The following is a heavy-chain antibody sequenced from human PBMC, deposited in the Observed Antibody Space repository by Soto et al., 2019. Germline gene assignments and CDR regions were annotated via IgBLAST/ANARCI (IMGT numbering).Heavy chain of an antibody. Sequence: GGFLRLSCTASGFTFGDYAMSWVRQAPGKGLEWVGFIRSKAYGGTTEYAASVKGRFTISRDDSKSIAYLQMNSLKTEDTAVYYCTRGRIAVAGLPDYWGQGTLVTVSS. CDR2: IRSKAYGGTT. CDR3: TRGRIAVAGLPDY. J-gene: IGHJ4*02. V-gene: IGHV3-49*04. D-gene: IGHD6-19*01. CDR1: GFTFGDYA.